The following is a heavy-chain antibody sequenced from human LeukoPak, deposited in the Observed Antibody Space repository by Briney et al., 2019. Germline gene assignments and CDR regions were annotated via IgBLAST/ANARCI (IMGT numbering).Heavy chain of an antibody. CDR3: ARVPWGYSGSYFDY. D-gene: IGHD2-15*01. V-gene: IGHV4-34*01. CDR2: INHSGST. Sequence: PSETLSLTCAVYGGSFSGYYWSWIRQPPGKGLEWIGEINHSGSTNYNPSLKSRVTISVDTSKNQFSLKLSSVTAADTAVYYCARVPWGYSGSYFDYWGQGTLVTVSS. J-gene: IGHJ4*02. CDR1: GGSFSGYY.